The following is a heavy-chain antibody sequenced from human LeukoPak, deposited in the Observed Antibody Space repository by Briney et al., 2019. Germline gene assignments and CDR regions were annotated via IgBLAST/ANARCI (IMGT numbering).Heavy chain of an antibody. D-gene: IGHD5-24*01. CDR3: ARETLRDGSFDF. J-gene: IGHJ4*02. CDR1: GYTFTGYY. CDR2: INPNSGGT. Sequence: ASVKVSCKASGYTFTGYYMHWVRQAPGQGLEWMGWINPNSGGTNYAQKFQGRVTMTRDTSISTAYMELSRLRSDDTAVYFCARETLRDGSFDFWGQGTLATVS. V-gene: IGHV1-2*02.